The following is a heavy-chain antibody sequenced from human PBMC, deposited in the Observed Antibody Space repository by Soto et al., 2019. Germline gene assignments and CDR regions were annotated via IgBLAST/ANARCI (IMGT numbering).Heavy chain of an antibody. CDR1: GFTFSSYG. V-gene: IGHV3-33*01. J-gene: IGHJ2*01. CDR3: ARPEGYSYGYVWYFDL. D-gene: IGHD5-18*01. Sequence: QVQLVESGGGVVQPGRSLRLSCAASGFTFSSYGMHWVRQAPGKGLEWVAVIWYDGSNKYYADSVKGRFTISRDNSKNPLDLQMNSLRAEDTAVYYWARPEGYSYGYVWYFDLWGRGTLVTVSS. CDR2: IWYDGSNK.